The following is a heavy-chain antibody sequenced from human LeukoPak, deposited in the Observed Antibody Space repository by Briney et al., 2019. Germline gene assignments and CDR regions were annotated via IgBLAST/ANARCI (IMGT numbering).Heavy chain of an antibody. V-gene: IGHV1-2*02. D-gene: IGHD6-19*01. J-gene: IGHJ4*02. CDR3: AREIAVSGTFYFDY. CDR2: INPNSGGT. Sequence: ASVKVSCKASGYTFTAYYIHWVRQAPGQGLEWMGWINPNSGGTNYVQKFQGRVTMTRDTSSSTAYMELSSLRSDDTAVYYCAREIAVSGTFYFDYWGQGTLVTVSS. CDR1: GYTFTAYY.